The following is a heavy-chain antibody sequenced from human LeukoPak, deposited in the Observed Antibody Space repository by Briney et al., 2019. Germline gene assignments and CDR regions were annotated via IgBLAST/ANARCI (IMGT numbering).Heavy chain of an antibody. CDR1: GVSISSPNYY. CDR2: FYYSGKT. Sequence: PSETLSLTCSVSGVSISSPNYYWGWIRQPPGKGLDWIGSFYYSGKTYYNPSLKSRVTISVDTSKNQFSLKLSSVTAADTAVYYCVRVHVNSGYYFGDAFDIWGQGTMVTVSS. V-gene: IGHV4-39*07. D-gene: IGHD3-22*01. CDR3: VRVHVNSGYYFGDAFDI. J-gene: IGHJ3*02.